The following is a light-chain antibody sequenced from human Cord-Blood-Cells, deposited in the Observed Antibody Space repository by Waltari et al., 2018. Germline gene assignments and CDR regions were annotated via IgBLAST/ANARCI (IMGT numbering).Light chain of an antibody. J-gene: IGKJ3*01. Sequence: EIVLTQSPGTLSLSPGERATLSCRASQSVSSSYLAWYQQKPGQAPRLLIYGASSRATGIPDRFSGSRSGTDFTLTISRLEPEDFAVYYCQQYGSSPGVTFGPGTKVDIK. CDR3: QQYGSSPGVT. V-gene: IGKV3-20*01. CDR1: QSVSSSY. CDR2: GAS.